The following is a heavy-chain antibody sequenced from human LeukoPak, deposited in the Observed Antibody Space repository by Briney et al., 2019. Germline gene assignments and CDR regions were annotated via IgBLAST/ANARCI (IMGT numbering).Heavy chain of an antibody. V-gene: IGHV3-9*01. CDR1: GFTLDDYA. Sequence: PGGSLRLSCAASGFTLDDYAMHWVRQAPGKGLEWVSGISWNSGSIGYADSVKGRFTISRDNAKNSLYLQMNSLRAEDTALYYCAKAGGYSSSWYYFDYWGQGTLVTVSS. CDR3: AKAGGYSSSWYYFDY. D-gene: IGHD6-13*01. CDR2: ISWNSGSI. J-gene: IGHJ4*02.